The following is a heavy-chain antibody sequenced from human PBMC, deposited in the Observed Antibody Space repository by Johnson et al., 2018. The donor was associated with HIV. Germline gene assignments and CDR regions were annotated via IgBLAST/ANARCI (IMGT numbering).Heavy chain of an antibody. CDR3: ARERAMVRGVPDAFDI. J-gene: IGHJ3*02. CDR2: INSDGSST. CDR1: GFTFSSYW. V-gene: IGHV3-74*01. Sequence: EVQLVESGGGLVQPGGSLRLSCAASGFTFSSYWMHWVRQAPGKGLVWVSRINSDGSSTSYADSVKGRFTISRDNSKNTLYLQMNSLRAEDTAVYYCARERAMVRGVPDAFDIWGQGTMVTVSS. D-gene: IGHD3-10*01.